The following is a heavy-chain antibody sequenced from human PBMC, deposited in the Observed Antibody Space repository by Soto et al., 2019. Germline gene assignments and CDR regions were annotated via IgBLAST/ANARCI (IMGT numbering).Heavy chain of an antibody. CDR1: GFTFSSSG. D-gene: IGHD4-17*01. V-gene: IGHV3-33*01. Sequence: QVQLVESGGGVVQPGRSLRLSCAASGFTFSSSGMHWVRQAPGKGLEWVAVIWYAGSNKYYADSVKGRFTISRDNSKITLYLQMNSLRAEDKAVYYSARDDYGDYVAGRNYYYYAMDVWGQETTVTVSS. J-gene: IGHJ6*02. CDR3: ARDDYGDYVAGRNYYYYAMDV. CDR2: IWYAGSNK.